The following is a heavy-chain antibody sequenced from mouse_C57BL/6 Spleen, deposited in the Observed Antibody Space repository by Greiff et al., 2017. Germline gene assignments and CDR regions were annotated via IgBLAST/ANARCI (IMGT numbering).Heavy chain of an antibody. V-gene: IGHV3-1*01. J-gene: IGHJ3*01. CDR1: GYSITSGYD. Sequence: EVKLQESGPGMVKPSQSLSLTCTVTGYSITSGYDWHWIRHFPGNKLEWMGYISYSGSTNYNPSLKSRISITHDTSKNHFFLKLNSLTTEDTAAYYCARDGGWDFPFAYWGQGTLVTVSA. D-gene: IGHD2-3*01. CDR3: ARDGGWDFPFAY. CDR2: ISYSGST.